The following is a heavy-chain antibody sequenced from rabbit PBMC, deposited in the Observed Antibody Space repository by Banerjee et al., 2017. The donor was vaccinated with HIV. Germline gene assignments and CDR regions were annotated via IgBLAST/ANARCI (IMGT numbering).Heavy chain of an antibody. D-gene: IGHD1-1*01. CDR1: GFSFSSNW. CDR3: ARDLPGVIGWNFGW. J-gene: IGHJ4*01. V-gene: IGHV1S45*01. Sequence: LEESGGGLVKPGGTLTLTCTVSGFSFSSNWICWVRQAPGKGLEWIACIDTSNGDTDYANWPKGRFTISKASSTTVTLQMTSLTAADTATYFCARDLPGVIGWNFGWWGPGTLVTVS. CDR2: IDTSNGDT.